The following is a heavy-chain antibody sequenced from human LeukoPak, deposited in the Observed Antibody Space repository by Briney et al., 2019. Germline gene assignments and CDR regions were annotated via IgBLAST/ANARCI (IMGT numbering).Heavy chain of an antibody. V-gene: IGHV3-30*04. CDR3: ARDAPHDYGDSFYYFDY. J-gene: IGHJ4*02. CDR2: ISYDGSNK. D-gene: IGHD4-17*01. CDR1: GFTFSSYA. Sequence: PGRSLRLSCAASGFTFSSYAMHWVRQAPGKGLEWVAVISYDGSNKYYADSVKGRFTISRDNSKNTLYLQMNSLRAEDTAVYYCARDAPHDYGDSFYYFDYWGQGTLVTVSS.